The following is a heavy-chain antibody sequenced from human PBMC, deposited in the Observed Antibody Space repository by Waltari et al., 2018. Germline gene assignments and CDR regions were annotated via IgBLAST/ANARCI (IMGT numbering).Heavy chain of an antibody. J-gene: IGHJ4*02. CDR1: GYTFTGYY. Sequence: QVQLVQSGAEVKKPGASVKVSCKASGYTFTGYYRQWVRPAPGKGLEWMGGFDPEDGETIYAQKFQGRVTMTEDTSTDTAYMELSSLRSEDTAVYYCATPGDYYGSGSYDYWGQGTLVTVSS. D-gene: IGHD3-10*01. V-gene: IGHV1-24*01. CDR3: ATPGDYYGSGSYDY. CDR2: FDPEDGET.